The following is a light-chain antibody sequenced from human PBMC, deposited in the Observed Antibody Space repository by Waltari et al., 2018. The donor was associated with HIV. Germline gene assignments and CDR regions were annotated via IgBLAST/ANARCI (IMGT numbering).Light chain of an antibody. Sequence: SYEVTQPPSVAVSPGQTATITCSGYELGDKYTCWYQHKQGRSPLLVIYQDHKRPSGIPERFSGSSSGHTATLTISGSLPMDEADYYCQAWGSTTSGVFGRGTKLTVL. CDR2: QDH. CDR3: QAWGSTTSGV. V-gene: IGLV3-1*01. CDR1: ELGDKY. J-gene: IGLJ2*01.